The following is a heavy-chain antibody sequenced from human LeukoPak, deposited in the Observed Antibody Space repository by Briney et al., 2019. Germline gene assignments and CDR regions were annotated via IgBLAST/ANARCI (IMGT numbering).Heavy chain of an antibody. Sequence: GASVKVSCKASGYTFTSYGISWVRQAPGQGLEWMGWISGYTGNTNYAQKFQGRVTMTANTSTNTASMELRSLRSDDTAVYYCARPANLYYASDAFDIWGQGTMVTVSS. CDR2: ISGYTGNT. D-gene: IGHD3-16*01. J-gene: IGHJ3*02. CDR1: GYTFTSYG. V-gene: IGHV1-18*01. CDR3: ARPANLYYASDAFDI.